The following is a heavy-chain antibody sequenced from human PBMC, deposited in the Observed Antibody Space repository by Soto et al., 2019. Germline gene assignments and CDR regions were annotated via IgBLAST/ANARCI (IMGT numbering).Heavy chain of an antibody. Sequence: QVQLVESGGDVVQPGRSLRLSCAASGFTFSSYGMHWVRQAPGKGLEWVAVISYDGSNKYYADFVKGRFTISRDNSKNTLYLQMNSLRAEDTAVYYCAKDRRPNYYYGMDVWGQGTTVTVSS. D-gene: IGHD6-25*01. CDR1: GFTFSSYG. CDR2: ISYDGSNK. J-gene: IGHJ6*02. CDR3: AKDRRPNYYYGMDV. V-gene: IGHV3-30*18.